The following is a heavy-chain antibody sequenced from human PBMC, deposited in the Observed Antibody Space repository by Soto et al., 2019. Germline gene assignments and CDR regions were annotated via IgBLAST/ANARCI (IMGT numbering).Heavy chain of an antibody. CDR3: ARDAGGPYDH. CDR2: IYNSGST. J-gene: IGHJ4*01. V-gene: IGHV4-61*08. D-gene: IGHD2-15*01. CDR1: GFSLSSAASF. Sequence: PPDTQSLTWAFSGFSLSSAASFWTCLRQPPGRGLEWIGHIYNSGSTYYNPSLKSRVTMSADTSKDQFSLKLNSVTAADTAVYYCARDAGGPYDHWGPGILVTVSS.